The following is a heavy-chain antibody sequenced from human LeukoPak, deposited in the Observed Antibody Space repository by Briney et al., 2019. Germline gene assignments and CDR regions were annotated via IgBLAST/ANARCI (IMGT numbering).Heavy chain of an antibody. CDR2: IIPILGIA. J-gene: IGHJ6*02. CDR1: GGTFSSYA. D-gene: IGHD6-19*01. Sequence: GASVKVSCKASGGTFSSYAISWVRQAPGQGLEWMGRIIPILGIANYAQKFQGRVTITADKSTSTAYMELSSLRSEDTAVYYCARGLQVAGKLDYYYGMDVWGQGTTVTVSS. V-gene: IGHV1-69*04. CDR3: ARGLQVAGKLDYYYGMDV.